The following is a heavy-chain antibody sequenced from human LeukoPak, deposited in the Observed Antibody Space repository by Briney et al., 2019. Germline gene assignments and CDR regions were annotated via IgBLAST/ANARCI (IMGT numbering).Heavy chain of an antibody. CDR3: AKGSYYDSSGSFYFDY. D-gene: IGHD3-22*01. Sequence: GGSLRLSCAASGFTFSSHGMHWVRQTPGKGLEWVANIKQDGSDKYYVDSVKGRFTISRDNAKNSLYLQMNSLRAEDTAVYYCAKGSYYDSSGSFYFDYWGQGTLVTVSS. CDR1: GFTFSSHG. CDR2: IKQDGSDK. V-gene: IGHV3-7*03. J-gene: IGHJ4*02.